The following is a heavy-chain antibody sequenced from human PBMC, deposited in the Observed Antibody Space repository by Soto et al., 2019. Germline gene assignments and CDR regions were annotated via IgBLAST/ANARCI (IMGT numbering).Heavy chain of an antibody. CDR3: AIPPFNHAPQSDAFDI. CDR2: IYPGDSDT. D-gene: IGHD2-2*01. J-gene: IGHJ3*02. V-gene: IGHV5-51*01. Sequence: PGESLKISCKGSGYSFTSYWIGWVRQMPGKGLEWMGIIYPGDSDTRYSPSFQGQVTISADKSISTAYLQWSSLKASDTAMYYCAIPPFNHAPQSDAFDIWGQGTMVTVSS. CDR1: GYSFTSYW.